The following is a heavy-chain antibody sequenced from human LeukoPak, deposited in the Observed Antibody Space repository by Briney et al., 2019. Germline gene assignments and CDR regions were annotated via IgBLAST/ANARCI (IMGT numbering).Heavy chain of an antibody. J-gene: IGHJ4*02. CDR3: ARGDYSSSWYRFDY. CDR2: IYTSGST. V-gene: IGHV4-4*07. D-gene: IGHD6-13*01. Sequence: SETLSLTCTVSSGSISSYCWSWIRQPAGEGLEWIGRIYTSGSTNYNPSLKSRVTMSVDTSKNQFSLKVSSVTAADTAVYYCARGDYSSSWYRFDYWGQGTLVTVSS. CDR1: SGSISSYC.